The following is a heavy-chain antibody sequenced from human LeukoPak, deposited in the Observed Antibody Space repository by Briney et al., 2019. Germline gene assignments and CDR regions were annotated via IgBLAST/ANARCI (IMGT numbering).Heavy chain of an antibody. J-gene: IGHJ6*02. V-gene: IGHV1-2*02. CDR1: GYTFTGYY. CDR2: INPNSGST. D-gene: IGHD4-11*01. CDR3: ARETTVPLYGMDV. Sequence: ASVKVSCKASGYTFTGYYMHWVRQAPGQGLEWMGWINPNSGSTNYAQKFQGRVTMTRDTSISTAYMELSRLRSDDTAVYYCARETTVPLYGMDVWGQGTTVTVSS.